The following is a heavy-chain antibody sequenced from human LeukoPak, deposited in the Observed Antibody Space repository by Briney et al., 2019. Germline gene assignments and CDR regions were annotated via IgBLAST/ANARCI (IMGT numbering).Heavy chain of an antibody. V-gene: IGHV4-39*07. D-gene: IGHD6-13*01. CDR1: GGSISSSSYY. Sequence: SETLSLTCTVSGGSISSSSYYWGWIRQPPGKGLEWIGSIYYSGSTYYNPSLKSRVTISVDTSKNQFSLKLSSVTAADTAVYYCARGFRYSSRPFDYWGQGTLVTVSS. CDR2: IYYSGST. J-gene: IGHJ4*02. CDR3: ARGFRYSSRPFDY.